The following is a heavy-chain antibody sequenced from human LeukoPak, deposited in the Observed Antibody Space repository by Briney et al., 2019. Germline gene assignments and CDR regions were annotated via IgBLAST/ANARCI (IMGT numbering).Heavy chain of an antibody. Sequence: SETLSLTCTVSGGSISSYYWSWIRQPAGKGLEWIGRIYTSGSTNYNPSLKSRVTMSVDTSKNQFSLKLSSVTAADTAVYYCARARRFGVYYYYMDVWGKGTTVTISS. V-gene: IGHV4-4*07. CDR2: IYTSGST. D-gene: IGHD3-10*01. CDR3: ARARRFGVYYYYMDV. CDR1: GGSISSYY. J-gene: IGHJ6*03.